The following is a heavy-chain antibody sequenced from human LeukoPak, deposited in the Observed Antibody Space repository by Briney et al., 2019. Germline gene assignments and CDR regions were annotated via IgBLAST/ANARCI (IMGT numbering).Heavy chain of an antibody. V-gene: IGHV3-23*01. CDR1: GFTFSSYA. CDR2: ISGSGGGT. Sequence: GGSLRLSCAASGFTFSSYAMNWVRQAPGKGLEWVSAISGSGGGTYYSDSVKGRFTISRDNSENTLYLQMNSLRAEDTAVYYCARAVSRYSNFAYYYYYIDVWGKGTTVTVSS. CDR3: ARAVSRYSNFAYYYYYIDV. D-gene: IGHD4-11*01. J-gene: IGHJ6*03.